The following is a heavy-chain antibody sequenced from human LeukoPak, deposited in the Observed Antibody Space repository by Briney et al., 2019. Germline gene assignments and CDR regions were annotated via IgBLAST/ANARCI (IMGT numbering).Heavy chain of an antibody. CDR1: GGSISSYY. Sequence: SETLSLTCTVSGGSISSYYWSWIRQPPRKGLEWIGYIYYSGSTNYNPSLKSRVTISVDTSKNQFSLKLCSVTAADTAVYYCARVDSSNWYEYRGYFDYWGQGTLVTVSS. V-gene: IGHV4-59*01. D-gene: IGHD6-13*01. J-gene: IGHJ4*02. CDR2: IYYSGST. CDR3: ARVDSSNWYEYRGYFDY.